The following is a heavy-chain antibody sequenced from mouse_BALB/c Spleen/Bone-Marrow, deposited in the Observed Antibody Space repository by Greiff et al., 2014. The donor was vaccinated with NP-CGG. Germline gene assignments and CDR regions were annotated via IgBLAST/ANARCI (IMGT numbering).Heavy chain of an antibody. Sequence: EVQRVESGGGLVQPGGSLRLSCATSGFTFTDYYMSWVRQPPGKALEWLGFIRNKANGYTTEYSASVKGRFTISRDNSQSILYLQRNTLRAEDSATYYCARDVGNYVRFAYWGQGTLVTVSA. V-gene: IGHV7-3*02. D-gene: IGHD2-1*01. CDR1: GFTFTDYY. CDR2: IRNKANGYTT. CDR3: ARDVGNYVRFAY. J-gene: IGHJ3*01.